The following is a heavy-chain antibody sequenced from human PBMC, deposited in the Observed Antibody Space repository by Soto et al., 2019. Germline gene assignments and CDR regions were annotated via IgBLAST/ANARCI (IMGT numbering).Heavy chain of an antibody. CDR1: GFTFSSYA. CDR2: ISSGGDST. J-gene: IGHJ4*02. CDR3: AKVAYSTSWWGHFAS. V-gene: IGHV3-23*01. D-gene: IGHD2-2*01. Sequence: GGSLRLSCAASGFTFSSYAMSWVRQAPGKGLEWVSTISSGGDSTYYADSVKGRFSISRDNSKNTMYLQMDTLSAGDTALYYCAKVAYSTSWWGHFASWGQGTLVTVSS.